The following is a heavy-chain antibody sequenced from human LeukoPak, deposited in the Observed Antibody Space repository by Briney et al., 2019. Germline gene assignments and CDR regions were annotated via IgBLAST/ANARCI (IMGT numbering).Heavy chain of an antibody. CDR3: AALRESGSYRPFDY. CDR1: GYTFTSYG. CDR2: ISAYNGNA. Sequence: ASVKVSCKASGYTFTSYGISWVRQAPGQGLEWMGWISAYNGNANYAQKLQGRVTMTTDTSTSTAYMELRSLRSDDTAVYYCAALRESGSYRPFDYWGQGTLVTVSS. V-gene: IGHV1-18*01. J-gene: IGHJ4*02. D-gene: IGHD3-10*01.